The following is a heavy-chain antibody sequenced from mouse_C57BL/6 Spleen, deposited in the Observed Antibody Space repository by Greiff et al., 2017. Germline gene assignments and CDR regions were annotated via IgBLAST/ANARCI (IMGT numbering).Heavy chain of an antibody. D-gene: IGHD1-1*01. J-gene: IGHJ2*01. V-gene: IGHV1-81*01. CDR1: GYTFTSYG. CDR3: ARRDYYGSSYRFDY. Sequence: QVQLQQSGAELARPGASVKLSCKASGYTFTSYGISWVKPRTGQGLEWIGEIYPRSGNTYYNEKFKVKATLTADTYSSTAYMELRSLTSEDSAVYVCARRDYYGSSYRFDYWGQGTTLTVSS. CDR2: IYPRSGNT.